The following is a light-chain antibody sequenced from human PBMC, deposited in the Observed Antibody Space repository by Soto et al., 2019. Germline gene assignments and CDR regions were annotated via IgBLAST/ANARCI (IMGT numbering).Light chain of an antibody. V-gene: IGLV4-69*01. CDR1: SGHSSYA. Sequence: QAVVTQSPSASASLGASVKLTCTLSSGHSSYAIAWHQQQPEKGPRYLMKLNSDGSHSKGDGIPDRFSGSSSGAERYLTISSLQSEDEAHYYCQTWGTGIVVFGGGTKLTVL. CDR2: LNSDGSH. J-gene: IGLJ2*01. CDR3: QTWGTGIVV.